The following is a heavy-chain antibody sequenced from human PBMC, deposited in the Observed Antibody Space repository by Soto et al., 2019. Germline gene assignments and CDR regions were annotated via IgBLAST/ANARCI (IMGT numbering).Heavy chain of an antibody. Sequence: QVQLVQSGAEVKKPGSSVKLSCKASGGTFSSYAISWVRQAPGQGLEWMGGIIPIFGTANYAQKFQGRVRITADDSTSTAYMELSSVRSEDTAVYYCASTIFGVVVTYYGMAVWGKGTTVTVSS. CDR1: GGTFSSYA. V-gene: IGHV1-69*01. CDR3: ASTIFGVVVTYYGMAV. CDR2: IIPIFGTA. D-gene: IGHD3-3*01. J-gene: IGHJ6*04.